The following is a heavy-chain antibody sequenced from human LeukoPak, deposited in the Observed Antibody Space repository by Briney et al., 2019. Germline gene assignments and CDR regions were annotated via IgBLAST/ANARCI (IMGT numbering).Heavy chain of an antibody. D-gene: IGHD1/OR15-1a*01. V-gene: IGHV3-23*01. CDR1: GFTFSSYA. J-gene: IGHJ4*02. CDR2: ISGSGGRT. CDR3: ARDWRWDNLIVFAY. Sequence: GGSLRLSCAASGFTFSSYAMNWVRQTPGKGLEWVSGISGSGGRTYNADSVKGRFTFSRDNSKDTLYLQMNSLRAEDTAVYYCARDWRWDNLIVFAYWGQGTLVTVSS.